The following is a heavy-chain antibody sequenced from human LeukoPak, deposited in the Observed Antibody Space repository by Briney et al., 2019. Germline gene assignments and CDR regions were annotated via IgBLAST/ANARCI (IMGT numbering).Heavy chain of an antibody. Sequence: GASVKVSCKVSGYTLTELSMHWMRQAPGKGLEWMGGFDPEDGETIYAQKFQGRVTMTEDTSTDTAYMELSSLRSEDTAVYYCTPAEAYDILTGLWGQGTLVTVSS. D-gene: IGHD3-9*01. CDR1: GYTLTELS. CDR2: FDPEDGET. CDR3: TPAEAYDILTGL. V-gene: IGHV1-24*01. J-gene: IGHJ4*02.